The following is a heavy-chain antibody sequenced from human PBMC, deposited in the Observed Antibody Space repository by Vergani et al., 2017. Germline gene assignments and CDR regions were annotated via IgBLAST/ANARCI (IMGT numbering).Heavy chain of an antibody. Sequence: VRLVESGGGVVQPGRSLRLSCAASGFTFDDYAMYWVRQAPGKGLEWVSGINLNSDSIAYADSVKGRFTISRDNAKNSLYLQMNSLRAEDTALYYCVKDIAASCNYWYFGLWGRGTLVTVSS. J-gene: IGHJ2*01. CDR2: INLNSDSI. CDR1: GFTFDDYA. CDR3: VKDIAASCNYWYFGL. D-gene: IGHD6-13*01. V-gene: IGHV3-9*01.